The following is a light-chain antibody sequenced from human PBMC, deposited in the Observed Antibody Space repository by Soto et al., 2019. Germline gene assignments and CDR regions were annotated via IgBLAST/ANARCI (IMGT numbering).Light chain of an antibody. CDR1: QSVSSY. CDR2: DAS. V-gene: IGKV3-11*01. J-gene: IGKJ2*01. Sequence: EIVLTQSPATLSLSPGERATFSCRASQSVSSYLAWYQQKPGQAPRLLISDASNRATGIPARFSGSESGTDFTLTINSLEPEDFAVYYCQQRSNWPYTFGQGTKLEI. CDR3: QQRSNWPYT.